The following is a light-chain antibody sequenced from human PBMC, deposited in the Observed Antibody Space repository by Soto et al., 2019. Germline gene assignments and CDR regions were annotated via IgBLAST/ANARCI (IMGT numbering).Light chain of an antibody. V-gene: IGKV3-20*01. J-gene: IGKJ4*01. CDR3: QLYGDSPT. CDR1: QTVNNIF. CDR2: NIF. Sequence: IVLTQSPGTLSLSPGERATLSCRASQTVNNIFLAWFQQKPGQSPRLLIYNIFTRATGVPDRISGSGSGTDFTLTISRLEPEDFAVYYCQLYGDSPTFGGGTKVDIK.